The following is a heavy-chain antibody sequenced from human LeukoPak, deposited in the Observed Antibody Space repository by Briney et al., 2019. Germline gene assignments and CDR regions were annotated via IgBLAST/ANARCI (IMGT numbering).Heavy chain of an antibody. J-gene: IGHJ4*02. CDR2: FDPEDGET. D-gene: IGHD3-22*01. CDR3: ATDPLTYYDSSFDY. V-gene: IGHV1-24*01. Sequence: ASVKVSCKVSGYTLTELSMHWVRQAPGKGLEWMGGFDPEDGETIYAQEFQGGVTMTEDTSTDTAYMELSSLRSEDTAVYYCATDPLTYYDSSFDYWGQGTLVTVSS. CDR1: GYTLTELS.